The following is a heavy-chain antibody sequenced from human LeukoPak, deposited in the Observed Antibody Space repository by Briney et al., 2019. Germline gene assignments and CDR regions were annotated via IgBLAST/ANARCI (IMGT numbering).Heavy chain of an antibody. V-gene: IGHV4-30-4*08. CDR1: GGSISSGDYY. Sequence: PSQTLSLTCTVSGGSISSGDYYWSWIRQPPGKGLEWIGYIYYSGSTYYNPSLKSRVTISVDTSKNQFSLKLSSVTAADTAVYYCARALLTPTMVVTPFDYWGQGTLVTVSS. J-gene: IGHJ4*02. CDR3: ARALLTPTMVVTPFDY. D-gene: IGHD4-23*01. CDR2: IYYSGST.